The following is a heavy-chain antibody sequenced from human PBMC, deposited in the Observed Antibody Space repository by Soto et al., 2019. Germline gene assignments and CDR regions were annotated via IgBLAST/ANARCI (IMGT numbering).Heavy chain of an antibody. CDR2: ISYDGSNK. V-gene: IGHV3-30*18. CDR1: GFTFSSYG. J-gene: IGHJ3*02. D-gene: IGHD6-6*01. Sequence: QVQLVESGGGVVQPGRSLRLSCAASGFTFSSYGMHWVRQAPGTGLEWVAVISYDGSNKYYADSVKGRFTISRDNSKNTLYLQMNSLRAEDTAVYYCAKAGAALDAFDIWGQGTMVTVSS. CDR3: AKAGAALDAFDI.